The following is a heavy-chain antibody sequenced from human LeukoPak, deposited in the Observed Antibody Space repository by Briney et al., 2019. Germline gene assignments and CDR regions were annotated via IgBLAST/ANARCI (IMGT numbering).Heavy chain of an antibody. V-gene: IGHV3-23*01. Sequence: GGSLRLSCAASGFSFNNYAMVWVRQTPGKGLEWVSVISAGNDIVYADSVKGRFSISRDSSKNTLYLQMNSLRVEDTAVYYCAKSFRGVTDYFDYWGQGTLVTVSS. CDR1: GFSFNNYA. CDR3: AKSFRGVTDYFDY. J-gene: IGHJ4*02. D-gene: IGHD3-10*01. CDR2: ISAGNDI.